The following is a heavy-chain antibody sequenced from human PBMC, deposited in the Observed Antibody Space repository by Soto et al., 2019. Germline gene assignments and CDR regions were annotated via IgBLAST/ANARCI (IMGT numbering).Heavy chain of an antibody. D-gene: IGHD7-27*01. V-gene: IGHV3-23*01. J-gene: IGHJ4*02. CDR1: GFTFSSYA. CDR3: ATTVQPAWGANWGSHFDY. Sequence: GGSLRLSCAASGFTFSSYAMSWVRQAPGKGLEWVSAISGSGGSTYYADSVKGRFTISRDNSKNTLYLQMNSLRAEDTAVYYCATTVQPAWGANWGSHFDYWGQGTLVTVSS. CDR2: ISGSGGST.